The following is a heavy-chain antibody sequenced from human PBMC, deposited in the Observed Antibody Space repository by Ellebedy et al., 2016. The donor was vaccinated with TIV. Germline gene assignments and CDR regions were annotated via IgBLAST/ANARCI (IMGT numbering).Heavy chain of an antibody. CDR3: ATSPARPYYFDY. CDR2: ISGSGGST. V-gene: IGHV3-23*01. CDR1: GFTFSSYW. Sequence: GESLKISXAASGFTFSSYWMHWVRQAPGKGLEWVSAISGSGGSTYYADSVKGRFTISRDNSKNTLYLQMNSLRAEDTAVYYCATSPARPYYFDYWGQGTLVTVSS. J-gene: IGHJ4*02.